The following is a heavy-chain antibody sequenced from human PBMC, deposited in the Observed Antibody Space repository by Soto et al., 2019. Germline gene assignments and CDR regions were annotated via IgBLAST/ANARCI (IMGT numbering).Heavy chain of an antibody. CDR3: ATGIAVAVYFDY. CDR2: INAGNGNT. Sequence: ASVKVSCKASGYTFTSYAMHWVRQAPGQRLEWMGWINAGNGNTKYSQKFQGRVTITRDTSTDTAYMELSSLRSEDTAVYYCATGIAVAVYFDYWGQGTLVTVSS. V-gene: IGHV1-3*01. D-gene: IGHD6-19*01. J-gene: IGHJ4*02. CDR1: GYTFTSYA.